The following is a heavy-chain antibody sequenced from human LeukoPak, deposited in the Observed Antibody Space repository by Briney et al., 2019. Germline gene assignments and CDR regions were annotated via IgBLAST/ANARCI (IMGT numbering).Heavy chain of an antibody. CDR2: IIPIFGTA. D-gene: IGHD1-26*01. CDR3: AREGQGFSGSYYGPYFDY. V-gene: IGHV1-69*05. Sequence: ASVKVSCKASGGTFISYAISWVRQAPGQGLEWMGGIIPIFGTANYAQKFQGRVTITTDESTSTAYMELSSLRSEDTAVYYCAREGQGFSGSYYGPYFDYWGQGTLVTVSS. J-gene: IGHJ4*02. CDR1: GGTFISYA.